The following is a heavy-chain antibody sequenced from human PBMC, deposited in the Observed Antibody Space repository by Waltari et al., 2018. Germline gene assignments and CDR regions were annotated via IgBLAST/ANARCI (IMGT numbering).Heavy chain of an antibody. CDR1: GFSFTGYW. Sequence: EVQLVESGGGLVQPGGSLRLSCVASGFSFTGYWMSWVRQAPGKGLEWVANIKQDGSEKDCVDSVKGRFTISRDNAKNSLYLQMNSLRAEDTAVYYCARGRGYSYGYFDYWGQGILVTVSS. D-gene: IGHD5-18*01. CDR3: ARGRGYSYGYFDY. V-gene: IGHV3-7*01. CDR2: IKQDGSEK. J-gene: IGHJ4*02.